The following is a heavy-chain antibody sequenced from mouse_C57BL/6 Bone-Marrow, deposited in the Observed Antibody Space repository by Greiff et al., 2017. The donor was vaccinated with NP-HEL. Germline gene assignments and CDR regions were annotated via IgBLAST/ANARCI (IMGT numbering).Heavy chain of an antibody. CDR2: IYPGSGNT. Sequence: QVHVKQSGAELVRPGASVKLSCKASGYTFTDYYINWVKQRPGQGLEWIARIYPGSGNTYYNEKFKGKATLTAEKSSSTAYMQLSSLTSEDSAVYFCARGIMEYYFDYWGQGTTLTVSS. CDR3: ARGIMEYYFDY. CDR1: GYTFTDYY. D-gene: IGHD1-1*02. V-gene: IGHV1-76*01. J-gene: IGHJ2*01.